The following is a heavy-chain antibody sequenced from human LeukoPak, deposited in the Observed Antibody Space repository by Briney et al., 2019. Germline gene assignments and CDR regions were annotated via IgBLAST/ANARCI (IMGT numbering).Heavy chain of an antibody. CDR1: GYTFTGYY. CDR3: ARWTTTYLDY. Sequence: ASVKVSCKASGYTFTGYYMHWVRQAPGQGLEWMGCIHPNSGDTNYAQKFQGRVTMTRDTSTSTVYMELSSLRSEDTAVYYCARWTTTYLDYWGQGTLVTVSS. V-gene: IGHV1-2*02. CDR2: IHPNSGDT. D-gene: IGHD3/OR15-3a*01. J-gene: IGHJ4*02.